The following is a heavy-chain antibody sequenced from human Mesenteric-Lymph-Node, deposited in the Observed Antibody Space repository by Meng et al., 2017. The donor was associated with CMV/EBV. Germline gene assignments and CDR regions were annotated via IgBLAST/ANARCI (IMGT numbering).Heavy chain of an antibody. CDR3: AAGYSSSWIYYYGMDV. V-gene: IGHV3-74*01. D-gene: IGHD6-13*01. J-gene: IGHJ6*02. CDR2: INHDGSSV. Sequence: GGSLRLSCAASGFTFSSYWMHWVRQAPGKGLVWVSRINHDGSSVTYADSVKGRFTISRDTAKNTLYLQMNSLRAEDTAVYYCAAGYSSSWIYYYGMDVWGQGTTVTVSS. CDR1: GFTFSSYW.